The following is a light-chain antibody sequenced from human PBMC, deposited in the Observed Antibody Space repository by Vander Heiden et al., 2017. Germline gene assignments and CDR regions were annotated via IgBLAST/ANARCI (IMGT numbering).Light chain of an antibody. CDR3: QQRYSIPLT. CDR2: TAS. J-gene: IGKJ4*01. Sequence: DIQMTQSPSSLSASVGDRVTITCRASQTISTYLNWYQHKPGKAPKLLTYTASSLQSGVPSRFSGSRSGTDFTLTISSLQPEDFATYYCQQRYSIPLTFGGGTKVEIK. CDR1: QTISTY. V-gene: IGKV1-39*01.